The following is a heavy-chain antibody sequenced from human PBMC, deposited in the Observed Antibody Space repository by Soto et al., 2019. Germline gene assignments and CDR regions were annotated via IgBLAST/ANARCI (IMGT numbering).Heavy chain of an antibody. CDR2: IWYDGSNK. CDR1: GFTFSSYG. D-gene: IGHD3-22*01. V-gene: IGHV3-33*01. J-gene: IGHJ4*02. CDR3: ARARSGYYPLDY. Sequence: GGSLRLSCAASGFTFSSYGMHLVRQAPGKGLECVSVIWYDGSNKYYADSVKGRFTISRDNSKNTLYLQMNSLRAEDTAVYYCARARSGYYPLDYWGQGTLVTVSS.